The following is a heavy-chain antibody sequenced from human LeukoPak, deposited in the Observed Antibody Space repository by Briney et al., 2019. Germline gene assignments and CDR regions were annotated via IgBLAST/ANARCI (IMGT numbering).Heavy chain of an antibody. J-gene: IGHJ6*02. CDR2: INPNSGGT. V-gene: IGHV1-2*02. CDR3: ARSNDDYDFYYYYGMDV. D-gene: IGHD4-17*01. CDR1: GYTFTGYY. Sequence: GASVKVSCKASGYTFTGYYMHWVRQAPGQGLEWMGWINPNSGGTNYAQKFQGRVTTTRDTSISTAYMELSRLRSDDTAVYYCARSNDDYDFYYYYGMDVWGQGTTVTVSS.